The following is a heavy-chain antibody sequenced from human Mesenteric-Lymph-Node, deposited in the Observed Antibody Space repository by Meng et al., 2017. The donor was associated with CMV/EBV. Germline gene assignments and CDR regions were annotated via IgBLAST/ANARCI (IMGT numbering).Heavy chain of an antibody. CDR3: ATVGRDGYNWLDY. D-gene: IGHD5-24*01. CDR1: AGSISLSSYY. Sequence: SAGSISLSSYYCGWIRPPPGEGLEWIGHISSSGRTYYNPSLKSRVTISVDTSKNQFSLNVSSVTAADTAVYYCATVGRDGYNWLDYWGQGTLVTVSS. J-gene: IGHJ4*02. V-gene: IGHV4-39*01. CDR2: ISSSGRT.